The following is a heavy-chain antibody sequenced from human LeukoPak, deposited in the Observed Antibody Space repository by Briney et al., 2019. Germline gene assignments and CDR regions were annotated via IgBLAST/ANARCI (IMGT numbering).Heavy chain of an antibody. V-gene: IGHV3-48*04. Sequence: PGGSLRLSCAASGFTFSSYSMNWVRQAPGKGLEWVSYISSSSSSTIYYADSVKGRFTISRDNAKNSLYLQMNSLRAEDTAVYYCARLQQQLAMRNYWGQGTLVTVSS. CDR2: ISSSSSSTI. CDR3: ARLQQQLAMRNY. CDR1: GFTFSSYS. D-gene: IGHD6-13*01. J-gene: IGHJ4*02.